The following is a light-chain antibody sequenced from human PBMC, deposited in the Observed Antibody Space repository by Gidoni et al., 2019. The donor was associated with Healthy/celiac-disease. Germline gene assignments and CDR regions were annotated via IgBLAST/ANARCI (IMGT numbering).Light chain of an antibody. Sequence: DIQMTQSPSTLSASVGDRVTITCRASQRISSWLAWYQQKAGKAPKRLIYKASSLESGVPSRFSGSGSGTEFTLTISRLQPDDFATYYCQQYNSYLYTFGQGTKLEIK. CDR1: QRISSW. CDR2: KAS. J-gene: IGKJ2*01. V-gene: IGKV1-5*03. CDR3: QQYNSYLYT.